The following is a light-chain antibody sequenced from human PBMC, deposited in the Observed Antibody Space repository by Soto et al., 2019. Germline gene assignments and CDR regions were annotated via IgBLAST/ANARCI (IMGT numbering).Light chain of an antibody. Sequence: AIRMTQSPSSLSASTGDRVTITCRASQGISSYLAWYQQKPGKAPKLLIYAASTLQSGVTSRFSGSGSGTDFTLTISCLQSEDFATSYCQQYYSYPMYTFGQGTKLEIK. CDR3: QQYYSYPMYT. CDR1: QGISSY. J-gene: IGKJ2*01. CDR2: AAS. V-gene: IGKV1-8*01.